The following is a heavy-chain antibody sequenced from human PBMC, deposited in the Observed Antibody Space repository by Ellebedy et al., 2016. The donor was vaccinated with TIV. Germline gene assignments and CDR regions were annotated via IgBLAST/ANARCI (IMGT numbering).Heavy chain of an antibody. Sequence: SVKVSXKASGDTLSSYVIAWMRQAPGQGLEWMGGIMPALGPATLAQKFQGRVTITADKSTSTAYMELTSLRSEDTAVYYCARGKPVVDDIVVVPGTYGMEVWGQGTTVTVSS. CDR2: IMPALGPA. CDR3: ARGKPVVDDIVVVPGTYGMEV. D-gene: IGHD2-2*01. J-gene: IGHJ6*02. V-gene: IGHV1-69*10. CDR1: GDTLSSYV.